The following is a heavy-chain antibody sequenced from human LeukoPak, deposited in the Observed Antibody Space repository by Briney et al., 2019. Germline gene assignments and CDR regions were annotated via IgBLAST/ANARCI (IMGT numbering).Heavy chain of an antibody. Sequence: ASVKVSCKASGYTFISYGVSWERQAPGQWLELMGWISAYNGNTNYAQKLQGRVTMTTDTSTSIAYMELRSLRSDDTAVYYCARDRDDSSGYYTNWGQGTLVTVSS. D-gene: IGHD3-22*01. CDR1: GYTFISYG. CDR2: ISAYNGNT. J-gene: IGHJ4*02. CDR3: ARDRDDSSGYYTN. V-gene: IGHV1-18*01.